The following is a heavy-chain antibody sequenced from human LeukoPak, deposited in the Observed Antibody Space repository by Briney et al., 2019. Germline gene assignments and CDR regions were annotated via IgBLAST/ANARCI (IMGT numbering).Heavy chain of an antibody. CDR1: GGSISSGGYS. Sequence: ETSETLSLTCAVSGGSISSGGYSWSWIRQPPGKGLEWIGYIYHSGSTYYSPSLKSRVTISVDRSKNQFSLKLSSVTAADTAVYYCARAATLGYSSGWYVDYWAREPWSPSPQ. J-gene: IGHJ4*02. V-gene: IGHV4-30-2*01. D-gene: IGHD6-19*01. CDR2: IYHSGST. CDR3: ARAATLGYSSGWYVDY.